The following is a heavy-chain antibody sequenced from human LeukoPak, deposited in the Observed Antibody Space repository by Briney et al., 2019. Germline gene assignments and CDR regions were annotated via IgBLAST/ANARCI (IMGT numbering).Heavy chain of an antibody. J-gene: IGHJ4*02. CDR2: ISGSGGST. V-gene: IGHV3-23*01. CDR1: GFTFSSYA. Sequence: PGGSLRLSCAASGFTFSSYAMSWVRQAPGKGLEWVSAISGSGGSTYYADSVKGRFTISRDNSKNTLYLQMNSLRVEDTALYYCAKDRAYGQFLWGNDYWGQGTLVTVSS. D-gene: IGHD2-21*01. CDR3: AKDRAYGQFLWGNDY.